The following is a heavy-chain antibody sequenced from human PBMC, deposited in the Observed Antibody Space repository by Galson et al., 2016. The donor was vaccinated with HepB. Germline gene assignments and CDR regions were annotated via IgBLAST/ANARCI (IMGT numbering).Heavy chain of an antibody. J-gene: IGHJ4*02. CDR1: GFTFSSYW. CDR3: ARDMSLRENNLDDEVIDY. CDR2: INQAGSEG. Sequence: SLRLSCAASGFTFSSYWRSWVRQTPGKGLEWVANINQAGSEGYYADSVEGRFTVSRDNAKNSLYLQMNSLRAEDTAAYYCARDMSLRENNLDDEVIDYWGQGTLVIVSS. V-gene: IGHV3-7*04. D-gene: IGHD1-1*01.